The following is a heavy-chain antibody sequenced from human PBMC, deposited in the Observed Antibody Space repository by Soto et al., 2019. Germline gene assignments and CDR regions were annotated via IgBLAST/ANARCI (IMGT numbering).Heavy chain of an antibody. Sequence: PGGSLRLSCVASGFSFSSPGMHWVRQAPGKGLEWVAVISYDGSNKYYADSVKGRFTISRDNSKNTLYLQMNSLRAEDTAVYYCARDVFRGAVDDITLFDYWGQGTLVTVSS. V-gene: IGHV3-30*03. CDR1: GFSFSSPG. J-gene: IGHJ4*02. CDR3: ARDVFRGAVDDITLFDY. CDR2: ISYDGSNK. D-gene: IGHD3-10*01.